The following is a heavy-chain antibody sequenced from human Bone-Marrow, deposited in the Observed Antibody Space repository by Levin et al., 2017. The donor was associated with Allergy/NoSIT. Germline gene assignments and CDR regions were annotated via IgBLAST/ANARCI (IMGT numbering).Heavy chain of an antibody. V-gene: IGHV4-34*01. CDR3: ARGPLYYDSSGRRPFDY. CDR1: GGSFIGHY. CDR2: INHSGTI. D-gene: IGHD3-22*01. Sequence: PSETLSLTCAVSGGSFIGHYWNWIRQSPGKGLEWLGEINHSGTINLDPSLKSRVTISVDTSTNEISLKLSSVTAADTAIYFCARGPLYYDSSGRRPFDYWGQGTLVTVSS. J-gene: IGHJ4*02.